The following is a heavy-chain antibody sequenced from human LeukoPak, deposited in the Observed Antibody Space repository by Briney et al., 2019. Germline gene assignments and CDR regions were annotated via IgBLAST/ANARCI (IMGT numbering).Heavy chain of an antibody. CDR3: ARLSRSTLGDCDQTNCPDYGFDI. Sequence: SETLSPTCTVSGDSITSGSYYWGWIRQPPGRGLEWIGSIYYSGNTYYNPSLKSRVTISVDTSKNQFSLKLSSVTAADTAVYCCARLSRSTLGDCDQTNCPDYGFDIWGQGTMVTVSS. D-gene: IGHD2-15*01. V-gene: IGHV4-39*07. J-gene: IGHJ3*02. CDR1: GDSITSGSYY. CDR2: IYYSGNT.